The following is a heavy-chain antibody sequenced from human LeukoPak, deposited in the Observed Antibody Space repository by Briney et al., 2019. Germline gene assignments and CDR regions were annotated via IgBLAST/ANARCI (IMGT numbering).Heavy chain of an antibody. V-gene: IGHV3-21*01. CDR3: APTGFGELFP. D-gene: IGHD3-10*01. CDR2: ISSSSSYI. J-gene: IGHJ5*02. CDR1: GFTFSSYS. Sequence: PGGSLRLSCAASGFTFSSYSMNWARQAPGKGLEWVSSISSSSSYIYYADSVKGRFTISRDNAKNSLYLQMNSLRAEDTAVYYCAPTGFGELFPWGQGTLVTVSS.